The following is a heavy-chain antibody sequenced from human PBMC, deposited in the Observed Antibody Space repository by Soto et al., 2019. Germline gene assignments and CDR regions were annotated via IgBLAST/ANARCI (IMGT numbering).Heavy chain of an antibody. V-gene: IGHV1-46*03. D-gene: IGHD3-16*01. CDR2: INPSGGFT. Sequence: QVQLVQSGAEVKKPGASVKVSCKASGYTFTTYYMHWVRQAPGQGLEWMGIINPSGGFTTYAQKFQGRVTMTRDTSTSTVYMELSSLRSEDTAFYYCARDKEPWGNRQNWLDPWGQGTLVTVSS. CDR1: GYTFTTYY. J-gene: IGHJ5*02. CDR3: ARDKEPWGNRQNWLDP.